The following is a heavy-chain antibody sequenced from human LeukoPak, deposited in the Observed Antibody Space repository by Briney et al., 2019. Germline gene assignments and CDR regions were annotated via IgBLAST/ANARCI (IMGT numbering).Heavy chain of an antibody. CDR1: GLTFDDYA. V-gene: IGHV3-9*01. CDR3: AKDMASSGWYNWFDP. J-gene: IGHJ5*02. Sequence: GGSLRLSCAASGLTFDDYAMHWVRQAPGKGLEWVSGISWNSGSIGYADSVKGRFTISRDNAKNSLYLQMNSLRAEDTALYYCAKDMASSGWYNWFDPWGQGTLVTVSS. CDR2: ISWNSGSI. D-gene: IGHD6-19*01.